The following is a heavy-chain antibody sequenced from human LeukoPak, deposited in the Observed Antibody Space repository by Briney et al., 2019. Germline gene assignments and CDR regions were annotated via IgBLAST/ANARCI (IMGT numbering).Heavy chain of an antibody. J-gene: IGHJ6*03. CDR1: GGTFSSYA. V-gene: IGHV1-69*05. CDR3: ARTVLLWFGESPPTAGYMDV. CDR2: IIPIFGTA. D-gene: IGHD3-10*01. Sequence: SVKVSCKASGGTFSSYAISWVRQAPGQGLEWMGGIIPIFGTANYAQKFQGRVTITTDESTSTAYMELSSLRSEDTAVYYCARTVLLWFGESPPTAGYMDVWGKGTTVTVSS.